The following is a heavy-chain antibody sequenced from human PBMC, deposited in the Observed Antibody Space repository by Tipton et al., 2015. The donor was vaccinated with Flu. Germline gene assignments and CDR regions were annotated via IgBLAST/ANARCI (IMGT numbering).Heavy chain of an antibody. Sequence: TLSLTCAVYGGSFSGYYWNWIRQPPGKGLQWIGEINHSGSTNYNPSLKSRVTISVDTSKNQFSLKLSSVTAADTAVYYCARGLYGSGSYQRRYFDSCGQGTLVTVSS. D-gene: IGHD3-10*01. CDR2: INHSGST. CDR3: ARGLYGSGSYQRRYFDS. J-gene: IGHJ4*02. CDR1: GGSFSGYY. V-gene: IGHV4-34*01.